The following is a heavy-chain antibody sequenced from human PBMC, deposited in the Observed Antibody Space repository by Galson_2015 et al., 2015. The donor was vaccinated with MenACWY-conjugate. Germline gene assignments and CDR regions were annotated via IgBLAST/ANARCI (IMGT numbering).Heavy chain of an antibody. Sequence: SEPLSLTCPVSGGSISRYYGSWIRQPPGKALERLGHVHYSGNTYYTPSLKCRLTISVDTSKNQFSLKLSSVTAADTAGYYCARGRRRVGSLGQGTPVIVSS. CDR2: VHYSGNT. V-gene: IGHV4-59*01. CDR3: ARGRRRVGS. J-gene: IGHJ5*02. CDR1: GGSISRYY. D-gene: IGHD1-26*01.